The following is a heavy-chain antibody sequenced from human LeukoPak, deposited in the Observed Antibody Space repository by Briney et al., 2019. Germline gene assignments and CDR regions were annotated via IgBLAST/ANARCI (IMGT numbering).Heavy chain of an antibody. Sequence: SETLSLTCAVYGGSFSGYYWSWIRQPPGKGLDWIGEINHSGSTNYNPSLKSRVTISVDTSKNQFSLKLSSVTAADTAVYYCARGVVVVAATPYYYYGMDVWGQGTTVTVSS. CDR2: INHSGST. V-gene: IGHV4-34*01. CDR1: GGSFSGYY. D-gene: IGHD2-15*01. J-gene: IGHJ6*02. CDR3: ARGVVVVAATPYYYYGMDV.